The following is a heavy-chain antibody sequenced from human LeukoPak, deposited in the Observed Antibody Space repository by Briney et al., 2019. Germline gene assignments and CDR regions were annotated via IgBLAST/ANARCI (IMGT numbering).Heavy chain of an antibody. J-gene: IGHJ6*02. CDR2: INHSGST. Sequence: SETLSLTCAVYGGSFSGYYWSWIRQPPGKGLEWIGEINHSGSTNYNPSLKSRVTISVDTSKNQFSLKLSSVTAADTAVYYCARGVRRWPRRYGMDVWGQGTTVTVSS. D-gene: IGHD4-23*01. CDR3: ARGVRRWPRRYGMDV. CDR1: GGSFSGYY. V-gene: IGHV4-34*01.